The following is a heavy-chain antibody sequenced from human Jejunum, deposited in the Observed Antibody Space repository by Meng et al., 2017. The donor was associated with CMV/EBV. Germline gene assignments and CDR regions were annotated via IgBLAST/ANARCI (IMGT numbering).Heavy chain of an antibody. CDR3: ARGSIFVSFDS. CDR1: GGSIGSGDYS. D-gene: IGHD3-3*01. CDR2: IHDTGST. V-gene: IGHV4-30-4*08. J-gene: IGHJ4*02. Sequence: QGSGKGWVTLSQTLSLTCSVSGGSIGSGDYSWSWIRQPPGKGLEWIGYIHDTGSTSHNPSLKSRVDISLGTSKNQFSLTLNSVTAEDTAVYFCARGSIFVSFDSWGQGTLVTVSS.